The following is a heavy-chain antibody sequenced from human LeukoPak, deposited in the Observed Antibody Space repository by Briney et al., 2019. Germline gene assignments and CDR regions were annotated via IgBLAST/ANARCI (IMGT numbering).Heavy chain of an antibody. J-gene: IGHJ4*02. CDR3: ARDRIAVAGYYFHR. CDR1: GFTFISYG. D-gene: IGHD6-19*01. CDR2: IWYDGSNK. Sequence: GGSLRLSCAASGFTFISYGMHWVRQAPGKGLEWVAFIWYDGSNKYYADSVKGRFTISRDNSKNTLYPQMNSLRAEDTAVYYCARDRIAVAGYYFHRWGEGSMVTVSS. V-gene: IGHV3-33*01.